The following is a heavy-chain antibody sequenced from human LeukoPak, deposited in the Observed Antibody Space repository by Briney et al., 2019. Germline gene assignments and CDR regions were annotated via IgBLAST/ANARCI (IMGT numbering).Heavy chain of an antibody. J-gene: IGHJ4*02. CDR1: GFTFSSYG. V-gene: IGHV3-23*01. Sequence: GESLRLSCAASGFTFSSYGMSWVRQAPGKGLEWVSAISGSGGSTYYADSVKGRFTISRDSSKNTLYLQMNSLRAEDAAVYYCAKAPVTSCRGAYCYPFDYWGQGTLVTVSS. D-gene: IGHD2-21*01. CDR2: ISGSGGST. CDR3: AKAPVTSCRGAYCYPFDY.